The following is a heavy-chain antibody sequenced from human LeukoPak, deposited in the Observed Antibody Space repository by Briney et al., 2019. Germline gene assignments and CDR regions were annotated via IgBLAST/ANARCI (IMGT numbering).Heavy chain of an antibody. CDR3: ARHSRDIVVVPAAAHLDY. D-gene: IGHD2-2*01. CDR2: INHSGST. V-gene: IGHV4-34*01. Sequence: SETLSLTCAVYGGSFSGYYWSWIRQPPGKGLEWIGEINHSGSTNYNPSLKSRVTISVDTSKNQFSLKLSSVTTADTAVYYCARHSRDIVVVPAAAHLDYWGQGTLVTVSS. J-gene: IGHJ4*02. CDR1: GGSFSGYY.